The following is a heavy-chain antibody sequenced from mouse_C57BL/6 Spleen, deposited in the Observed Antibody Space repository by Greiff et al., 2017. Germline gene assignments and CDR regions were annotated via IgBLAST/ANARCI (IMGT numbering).Heavy chain of an antibody. CDR2: IHPNSGST. CDR3: ALFITTVVAKYFDV. CDR1: GYTFTSYW. D-gene: IGHD1-1*01. J-gene: IGHJ1*03. V-gene: IGHV1-64*01. Sequence: QVHVKQPGAELVKPGASVKLSCKASGYTFTSYWMHWVKQRPGQGLEWIGMIHPNSGSTNYNEKFKSKATLTVDKSSSTAYMQLSSLTSEDSAVYYCALFITTVVAKYFDVWGTGTTVTVSS.